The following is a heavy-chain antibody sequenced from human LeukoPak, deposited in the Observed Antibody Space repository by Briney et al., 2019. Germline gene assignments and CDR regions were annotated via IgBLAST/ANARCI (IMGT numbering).Heavy chain of an antibody. Sequence: PRRSLTLTRAASGFTFSRYGMHGVRQAPAKGLDWVAVISYDGSNKYYADSVKGRFTISRDNSKNTLYLQMNSLRAEDTAVYYCAKQPSLRFYFDYWGQGTLVTVSS. D-gene: IGHD4-17*01. CDR2: ISYDGSNK. V-gene: IGHV3-30*18. J-gene: IGHJ4*02. CDR1: GFTFSRYG. CDR3: AKQPSLRFYFDY.